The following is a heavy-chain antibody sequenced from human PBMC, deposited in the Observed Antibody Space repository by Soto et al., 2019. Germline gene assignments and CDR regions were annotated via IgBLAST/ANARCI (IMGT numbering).Heavy chain of an antibody. CDR2: ISGSGDNT. J-gene: IGHJ6*03. V-gene: IGHV3-23*01. CDR1: EVTSRDFG. Sequence: AAEVTSRDFGMRWVSQNPGRGLEWVSAISGSGDNTYYADSVKGRFTISRDNSKNTLYLQMNSLRAEDTAVYYCAKDRETYYYFTDVWGKGTTVTVS. CDR3: AKDRETYYYFTDV. D-gene: IGHD1-26*01.